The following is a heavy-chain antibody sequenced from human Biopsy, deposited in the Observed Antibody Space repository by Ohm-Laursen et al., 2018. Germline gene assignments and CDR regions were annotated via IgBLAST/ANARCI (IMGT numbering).Heavy chain of an antibody. Sequence: VASVKVSCKGSEFSFSRYDMHWVRQAPGRGLEWMGIISPSGGGTMDTQKFQDRLTMTRDTSTSTVHMELKGLKSEDTAVYYCAIFEGYSDDNLDYEHYGMDVWGQGTTVTASS. D-gene: IGHD1-26*01. CDR1: EFSFSRYD. CDR3: AIFEGYSDDNLDYEHYGMDV. J-gene: IGHJ6*02. CDR2: ISPSGGGT. V-gene: IGHV1-46*01.